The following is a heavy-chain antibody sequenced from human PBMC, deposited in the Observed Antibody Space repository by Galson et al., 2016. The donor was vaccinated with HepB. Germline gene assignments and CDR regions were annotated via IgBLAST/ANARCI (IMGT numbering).Heavy chain of an antibody. Sequence: SLRLSCAASGFTFRDYAMQWVRQPPQKGLEWVSGISWNSGSLEYADSVKGRFTISRDNAKRSVHLQLNSLRPGDTALYYCVKSSTGVVFNNLFDSWGQGTRVTVSS. D-gene: IGHD3-3*01. J-gene: IGHJ5*01. CDR2: ISWNSGSL. CDR1: GFTFRDYA. CDR3: VKSSTGVVFNNLFDS. V-gene: IGHV3-9*01.